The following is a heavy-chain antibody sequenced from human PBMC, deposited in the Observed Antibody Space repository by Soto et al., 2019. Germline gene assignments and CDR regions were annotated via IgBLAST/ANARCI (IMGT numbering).Heavy chain of an antibody. CDR1: GGSISSGGYY. CDR3: ARDQGASYYYGSGGGFDY. CDR2: IYYSGST. V-gene: IGHV4-31*03. J-gene: IGHJ4*02. D-gene: IGHD3-10*01. Sequence: QVQLQESGPGLVKPSQTLSLTCTVSGGSISSGGYYWSWIRQHPGKGLEWIGYIYYSGSTYYNPSLKRRVTISVDTSKNQFSLKLSSVTAADTAVYYCARDQGASYYYGSGGGFDYWGQGTLVTVSS.